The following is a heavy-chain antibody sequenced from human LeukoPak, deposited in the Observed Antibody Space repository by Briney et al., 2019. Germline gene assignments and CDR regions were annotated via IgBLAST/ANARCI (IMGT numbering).Heavy chain of an antibody. CDR1: GYTFSSYG. CDR3: ARETARDGYWGRRVWYFDL. Sequence: GASVKVSCKASGYTFSSYGISWVRQAPGQGLEWMGWISAYNGDTHYAQKFQGRVTMTTDTSTSTAYMELRSLRSDDTAMFYCARETARDGYWGRRVWYFDLWGRGTLVTVSS. D-gene: IGHD3-22*01. V-gene: IGHV1-18*01. CDR2: ISAYNGDT. J-gene: IGHJ2*01.